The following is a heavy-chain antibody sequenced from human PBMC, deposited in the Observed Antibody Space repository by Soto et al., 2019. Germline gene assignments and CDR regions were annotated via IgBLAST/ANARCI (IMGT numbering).Heavy chain of an antibody. CDR3: ARLNYYDTVMGYYFDY. Sequence: QLQLQESGSGLVKPSQTLSLTCAVSGGSISSGGYSWSWIRQPPGKGLEWIGYIYHSGSTYYNPSRKSRVTISVDRSKNQFSLKLSSVTAADTAVYYCARLNYYDTVMGYYFDYWGQGTLVTVSS. V-gene: IGHV4-30-2*01. J-gene: IGHJ4*02. CDR1: GGSISSGGYS. D-gene: IGHD3-22*01. CDR2: IYHSGST.